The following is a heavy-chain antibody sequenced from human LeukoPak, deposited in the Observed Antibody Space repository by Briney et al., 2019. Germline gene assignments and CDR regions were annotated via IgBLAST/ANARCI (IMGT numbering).Heavy chain of an antibody. J-gene: IGHJ3*02. CDR1: GYSIAGYY. Sequence: GASVKVSCKNPGYSIAGYYIHWVRQAPGQGLEWMGRLNPNYRDTNFAQRFQGRVTMTRDTTITTAFMEVNNLRSDDTAIYYCARGAYDYDAFDIWGQGTPVTVSS. CDR3: ARGAYDYDAFDI. D-gene: IGHD4-11*01. CDR2: LNPNYRDT. V-gene: IGHV1-2*06.